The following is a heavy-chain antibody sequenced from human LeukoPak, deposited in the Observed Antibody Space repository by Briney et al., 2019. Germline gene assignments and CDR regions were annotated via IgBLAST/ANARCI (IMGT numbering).Heavy chain of an antibody. CDR3: ARSNYYDSSGYYPYYFDY. D-gene: IGHD3-22*01. CDR1: GGSISSGDYY. CDR2: IYYSGST. V-gene: IGHV4-30-4*08. J-gene: IGHJ4*02. Sequence: SETLSLTCTVSGGSISSGDYYWSWVRQPPGKGLEWVGYIYYSGSTYYNPSLKSRVTISVDTSKNQFSLKLSSVTAADTAVYYCARSNYYDSSGYYPYYFDYWGQGTLVTVSS.